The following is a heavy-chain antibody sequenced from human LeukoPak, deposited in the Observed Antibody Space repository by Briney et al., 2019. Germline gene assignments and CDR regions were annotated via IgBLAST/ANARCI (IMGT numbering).Heavy chain of an antibody. Sequence: SETLSLTCSVSGYSITGGFYWAWIRLSPGKGLEWIGSIYQTGNAHYNPSLKSRVTMSVDTSKNQFSLKLSSVTAADTAVYYCARDPEVPIAAAGTGYYYYMDVWGKGTTVTVSS. CDR1: GYSITGGFY. J-gene: IGHJ6*03. D-gene: IGHD6-13*01. V-gene: IGHV4-38-2*02. CDR3: ARDPEVPIAAAGTGYYYYMDV. CDR2: IYQTGNA.